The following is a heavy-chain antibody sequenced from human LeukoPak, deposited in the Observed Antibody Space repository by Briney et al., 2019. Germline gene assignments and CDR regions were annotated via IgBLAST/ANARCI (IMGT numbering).Heavy chain of an antibody. V-gene: IGHV1-69*02. J-gene: IGHJ6*02. CDR2: IIPILGIA. CDR3: ARGRHCSSTSCYNYYYYGMDV. Sequence: ASVKVSCKASGGTFSSYTISCVRQAPGQGLEWMGRIIPILGIANYAQKFQGRVTITADKSTSTAYMELSSLRSEDTAVYYCARGRHCSSTSCYNYYYYGMDVWGQGTTVTVSS. CDR1: GGTFSSYT. D-gene: IGHD2-2*02.